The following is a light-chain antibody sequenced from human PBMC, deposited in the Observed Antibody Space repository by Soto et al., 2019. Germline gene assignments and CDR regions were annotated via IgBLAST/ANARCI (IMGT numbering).Light chain of an antibody. CDR3: QSYDRSLSGVV. J-gene: IGLJ2*01. CDR2: GNS. CDR1: SSNIGAGYD. Sequence: QSVLTQPPSVSGAPGQRVTISCTGSSSNIGAGYDVHWYQQLPGTAPKLLIYGNSNRPSGVPDRFSGSKSGTSASLAITGRQAADEADYYCQSYDRSLSGVVFDGGTKLTVL. V-gene: IGLV1-40*01.